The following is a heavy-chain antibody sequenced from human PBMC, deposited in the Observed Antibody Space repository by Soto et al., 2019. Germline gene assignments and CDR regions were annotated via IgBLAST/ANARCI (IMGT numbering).Heavy chain of an antibody. D-gene: IGHD3-3*02. CDR1: GYIFSIFY. V-gene: IGHV1-18*01. CDR3: ARDIFGHVDAFDL. Sequence: GASVKVSCKASGYIFSIFYINGVLQSPLQGLDWMGWTSGYSGNSKYAQKFQGRVTMTTDTSTNTGYMEMRSLTSDDTAVYYCARDIFGHVDAFDLWGQGTMVTVSS. CDR2: TSGYSGNS. J-gene: IGHJ3*01.